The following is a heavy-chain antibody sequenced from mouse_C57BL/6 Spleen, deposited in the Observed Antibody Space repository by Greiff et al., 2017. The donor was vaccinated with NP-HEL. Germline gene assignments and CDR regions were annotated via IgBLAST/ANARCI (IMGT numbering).Heavy chain of an antibody. CDR3: GLYGSSYGYFDV. J-gene: IGHJ1*03. CDR1: GFSFNTYA. Sequence: EVKLMESGGGLVQPKGSLKLSCAASGFSFNTYAMNWVRQAPGKGLEWVARIRSKSNNYATYYADSVKDRFTISRDDSESMLYLQMNNLKTEDTAMYYCGLYGSSYGYFDVWGTGTTVTVSS. D-gene: IGHD1-1*01. CDR2: IRSKSNNYAT. V-gene: IGHV10-1*01.